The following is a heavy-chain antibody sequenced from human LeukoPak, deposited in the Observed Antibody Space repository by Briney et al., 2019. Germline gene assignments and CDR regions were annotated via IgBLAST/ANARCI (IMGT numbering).Heavy chain of an antibody. Sequence: TGGSLRLSCAASGFTFSSYAMSWVRQAPGKGLEWVSAISGSGGSTYYADSVRGRFTISRDNSKNTLYLQMNSLRAEDTAVYYCAKAGYSYGPYFDYWGQGTLVTVSS. CDR3: AKAGYSYGPYFDY. J-gene: IGHJ4*02. D-gene: IGHD5-18*01. CDR2: ISGSGGST. CDR1: GFTFSSYA. V-gene: IGHV3-23*01.